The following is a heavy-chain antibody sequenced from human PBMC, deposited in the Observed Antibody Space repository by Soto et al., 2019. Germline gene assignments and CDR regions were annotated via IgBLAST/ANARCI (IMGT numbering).Heavy chain of an antibody. CDR3: ATVSAWQFYFFMYV. J-gene: IGHJ6*03. V-gene: IGHV1-8*01. CDR2: MNPNSGDT. CDR1: GYTFTNYD. D-gene: IGHD6-19*01. Sequence: QVQLVQSGAEVKKPGASVKVSCKASGYTFTNYDINWVRQATGQGLEWMGWMNPNSGDTGYAQNFQGRVTMTRNTSISTAYMELSSLRSEDTAVYYCATVSAWQFYFFMYVWGKGTTFTFSS.